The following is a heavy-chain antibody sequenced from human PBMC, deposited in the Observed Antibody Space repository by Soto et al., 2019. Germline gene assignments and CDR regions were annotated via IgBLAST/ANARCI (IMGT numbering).Heavy chain of an antibody. V-gene: IGHV1-69*02. J-gene: IGHJ1*01. CDR1: GGTFSSYT. D-gene: IGHD6-13*01. CDR3: ARVKRAAAGYAEYFQH. Sequence: ASVKVSCKASGGTFSSYTISWVRQAPGQGLEWMGRIIPILGIANYAQKFQGRVTITADKSTSTAYMELSSLRSEDTAVYYCARVKRAAAGYAEYFQHWGQGTLVTVSS. CDR2: IIPILGIA.